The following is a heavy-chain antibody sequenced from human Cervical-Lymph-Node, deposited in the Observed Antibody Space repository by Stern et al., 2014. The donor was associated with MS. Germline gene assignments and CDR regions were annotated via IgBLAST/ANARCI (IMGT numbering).Heavy chain of an antibody. J-gene: IGHJ1*01. CDR1: GDTFASYP. V-gene: IGHV1-46*03. Sequence: VQLVQSGAEVKKPGASVKVSCKASGDTFASYPIHWLRQAPGQGPVWMGMVNPTDGRTTYAQTFQGRVTMTRDTSTRTVYMELSSLRAEDTAMYFCANPLPYANWGQGTRVTVSS. CDR3: ANPLPYAN. D-gene: IGHD4-17*01. CDR2: VNPTDGRT.